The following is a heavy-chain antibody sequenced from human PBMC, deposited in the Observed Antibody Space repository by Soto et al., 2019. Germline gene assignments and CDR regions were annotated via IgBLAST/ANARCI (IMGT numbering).Heavy chain of an antibody. J-gene: IGHJ4*02. Sequence: PGGSLRLSCVASGFTLSTYSMIWVRQAPGKGLEWVSLVSSTSTYIYYADSVKGRFTISRDNAKNSLYLQMNSLRAEDTAVYYCARDSGNYGPTDYWGQGTLVTVSS. CDR2: VSSTSTYI. V-gene: IGHV3-21*01. CDR3: ARDSGNYGPTDY. D-gene: IGHD3-10*01. CDR1: GFTLSTYS.